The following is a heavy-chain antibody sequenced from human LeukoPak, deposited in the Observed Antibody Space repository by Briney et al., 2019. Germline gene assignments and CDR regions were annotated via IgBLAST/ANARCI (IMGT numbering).Heavy chain of an antibody. Sequence: SETLSLTCTVSGGSISSSSYYWGWIRQPPGKGLEWIGSIYYSGSTYYNPSLKSRVTISVDKSKNQFSLKLSSVTAADTAVYYCARAAGAFTTVVTAGDDAFDIWGQGTMVTVSS. CDR3: ARAAGAFTTVVTAGDDAFDI. CDR2: IYYSGST. D-gene: IGHD4-23*01. CDR1: GGSISSSSYY. V-gene: IGHV4-39*07. J-gene: IGHJ3*02.